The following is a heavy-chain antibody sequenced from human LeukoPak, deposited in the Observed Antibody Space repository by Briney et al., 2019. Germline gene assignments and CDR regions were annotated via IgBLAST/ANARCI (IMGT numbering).Heavy chain of an antibody. Sequence: TGGPLRLSCAASGFPYSPYAMSWLRETTGKGLEWVASISGDNPGTYHANSVKGRFTISRDNSKNTLHLQMSGLRAEDTARYYCAKAPVGHCSGAFCYHFDSWGQGTLVTVSS. CDR3: AKAPVGHCSGAFCYHFDS. CDR1: GFPYSPYA. J-gene: IGHJ4*02. CDR2: ISGDNPGT. D-gene: IGHD2-15*01. V-gene: IGHV3-23*01.